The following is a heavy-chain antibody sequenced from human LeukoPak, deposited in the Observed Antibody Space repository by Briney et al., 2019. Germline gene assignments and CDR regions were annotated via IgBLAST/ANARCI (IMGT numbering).Heavy chain of an antibody. CDR2: MYLSGTT. CDR3: AREGGTAEPFVLTV. J-gene: IGHJ4*02. D-gene: IGHD3-9*01. CDR1: GDSINSLDL. Sequence: SETLSLTCTVSGDSINSLDLWSWVRQPPGKGLEWIGEMYLSGTTHSNPSVKSRVTISIDKSKNQFFLNLSSVTAADTAVYYCAREGGTAEPFVLTVWGQGILVTVSS. V-gene: IGHV4-4*02.